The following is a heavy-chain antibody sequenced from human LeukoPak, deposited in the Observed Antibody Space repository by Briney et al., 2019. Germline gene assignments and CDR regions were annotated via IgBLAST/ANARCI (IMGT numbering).Heavy chain of an antibody. D-gene: IGHD2-2*01. Sequence: PSETLSLTCTVSGYSISSGYYWGWIRQPPGKGLGWIGNFFHSGSTYYNPSLKSRVTISVATSKNQFSLRLSSVTAADTAVYYCARGDQYCSSTTWHRWYFDLWGRGALFTVSS. V-gene: IGHV4-38-2*02. CDR3: ARGDQYCSSTTWHRWYFDL. CDR2: FFHSGST. J-gene: IGHJ2*01. CDR1: GYSISSGYY.